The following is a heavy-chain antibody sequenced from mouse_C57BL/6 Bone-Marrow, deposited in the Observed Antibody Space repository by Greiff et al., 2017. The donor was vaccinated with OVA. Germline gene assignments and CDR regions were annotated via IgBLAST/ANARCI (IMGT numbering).Heavy chain of an antibody. Sequence: EVKVVESEGGLVQPGSSMKLSCTASGFTFSDYYMAWVRQVPEKGLEWVANINYDGSSTYYLDSLKSRFIISRDNAKNILYLQMSSLKSEDTATYYCARGFYYFDYWGQGTTLTVSS. V-gene: IGHV5-16*01. CDR3: ARGFYYFDY. CDR2: INYDGSST. J-gene: IGHJ2*01. CDR1: GFTFSDYY.